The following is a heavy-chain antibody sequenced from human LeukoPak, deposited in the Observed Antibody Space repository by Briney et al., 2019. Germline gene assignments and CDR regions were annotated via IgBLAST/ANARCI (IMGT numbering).Heavy chain of an antibody. CDR2: VSWDDTT. D-gene: IGHD3-22*01. J-gene: IGHJ4*02. Sequence: PGGSLRLSCAASGFIFEDHTMHWVRQAPGKTLMEVSLVSWDDTTYYADSLKGRFSISRDNSKNSLYLQMDSLRTEDTAFYYCAKDLTYESSGSVIDNWGLGTLVTVSS. CDR3: AKDLTYESSGSVIDN. CDR1: GFIFEDHT. V-gene: IGHV3-43*01.